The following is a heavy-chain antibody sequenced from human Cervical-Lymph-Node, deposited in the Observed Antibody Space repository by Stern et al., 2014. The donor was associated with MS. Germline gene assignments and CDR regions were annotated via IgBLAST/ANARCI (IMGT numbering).Heavy chain of an antibody. D-gene: IGHD4-17*01. CDR2: ISSSRSNI. CDR1: GLTLSLYG. CDR3: ARGYGYFDY. J-gene: IGHJ4*02. Sequence: VQLVQSGGRLVKPGGSLRLSCAASGLTLSLYGMNWVRQAPGKGLEWVSSISSSRSNIYYADSVEGRLPISKDKSKHSLYRPMNSLRAEDTAVYYCARGYGYFDYWGQGTLVTVSS. V-gene: IGHV3-21*01.